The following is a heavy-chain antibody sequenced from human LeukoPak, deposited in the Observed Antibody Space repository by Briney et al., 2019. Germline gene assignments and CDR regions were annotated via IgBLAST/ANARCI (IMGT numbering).Heavy chain of an antibody. J-gene: IGHJ3*02. V-gene: IGHV4-59*01. D-gene: IGHD2-15*01. CDR2: IYYSGSP. CDR3: ARETCSGGSCYSYDAFDI. CDR1: GGSISSYY. Sequence: SETLSLTCTVSGGSISSYYWSWIRQPPGKGLEWIGYIYYSGSPNYNPSLKSRVTISVDTSKNQFSLKLSSVTAADTAVYYCARETCSGGSCYSYDAFDIWGQGTMVTVSS.